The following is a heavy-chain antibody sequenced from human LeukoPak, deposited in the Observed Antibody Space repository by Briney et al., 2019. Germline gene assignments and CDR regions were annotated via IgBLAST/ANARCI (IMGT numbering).Heavy chain of an antibody. Sequence: SETLSLTCTVSGGSINSYYWSWIRQPPGKGLEWIGYIYYAGSTNYNPSLKSRITISVDTSKNQFSLKLTSITAADTAVYYCARVRCSGGSCYHGFDPWGQGTLVTVSS. CDR2: IYYAGST. J-gene: IGHJ5*02. CDR1: GGSINSYY. V-gene: IGHV4-59*01. D-gene: IGHD2-15*01. CDR3: ARVRCSGGSCYHGFDP.